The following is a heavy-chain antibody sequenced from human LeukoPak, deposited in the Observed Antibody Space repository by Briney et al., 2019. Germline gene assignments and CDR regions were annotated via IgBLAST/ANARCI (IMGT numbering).Heavy chain of an antibody. CDR2: INHSGTT. J-gene: IGHJ3*02. Sequence: SETLSLTCAVYGVSFNSYYWTWIRQPPGKGLEWIGEINHSGTTNYNPSLNSRVTMLVDTSKKQLSLKLGSVTAADTAVYYCASAIHFWSAPGRAFDIWGQGTVVTVSS. CDR1: GVSFNSYY. V-gene: IGHV4-34*01. CDR3: ASAIHFWSAPGRAFDI. D-gene: IGHD3-3*02.